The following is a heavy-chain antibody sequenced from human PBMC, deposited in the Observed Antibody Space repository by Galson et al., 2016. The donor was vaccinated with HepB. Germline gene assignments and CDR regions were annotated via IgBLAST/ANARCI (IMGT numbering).Heavy chain of an antibody. CDR2: ISSTSSYT. V-gene: IGHV3-11*06. J-gene: IGHJ5*02. Sequence: SLRLSCAASGFTFSDYYMSWIRQAPGKGLEWISYISSTSSYTNYADSVKGRFTISRDNAKNSLYLQMNSLRAEDTAVYYCARDAVGNNWFDPWGQGTLVTVSS. D-gene: IGHD1-26*01. CDR3: ARDAVGNNWFDP. CDR1: GFTFSDYY.